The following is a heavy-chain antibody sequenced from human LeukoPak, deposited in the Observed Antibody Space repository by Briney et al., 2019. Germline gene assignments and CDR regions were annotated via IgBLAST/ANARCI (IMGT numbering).Heavy chain of an antibody. CDR3: ARIREYQLLPLDY. J-gene: IGHJ4*02. Sequence: SETLSLTCAVYGGSFSGYSWSWIRQPPGKGPEWIGEINHSGSTNYNPSLKSRVTISIDTSKNQFSLKLSSVTAADTAVYYCARIREYQLLPLDYWGQGTLVAVSS. CDR1: GGSFSGYS. D-gene: IGHD2-2*01. V-gene: IGHV4-34*01. CDR2: INHSGST.